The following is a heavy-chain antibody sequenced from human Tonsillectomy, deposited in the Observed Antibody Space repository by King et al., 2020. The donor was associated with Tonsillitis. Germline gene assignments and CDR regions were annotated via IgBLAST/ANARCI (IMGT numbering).Heavy chain of an antibody. CDR3: ANSIEMATFDN. Sequence: VQLVESGGGVVQPGGSLRLSCAASGFTFSRYGMHWVRQAPGKGLEWVAFIRYDGSNKYYADSVKGRFTISRDNSKNTLYLEMNSLTVEDTAVYYCANSIEMATFDNWGQGILVTVSS. V-gene: IGHV3-30*02. CDR2: IRYDGSNK. J-gene: IGHJ4*02. D-gene: IGHD5-24*01. CDR1: GFTFSRYG.